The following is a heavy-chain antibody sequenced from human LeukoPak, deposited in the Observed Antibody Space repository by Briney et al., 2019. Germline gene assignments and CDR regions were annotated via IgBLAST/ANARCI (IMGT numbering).Heavy chain of an antibody. Sequence: GGSLRLSCAASGFTFRIYWMSWVRQAPGKGLEWVATIKQDDSEKFYVDSVKGRFTVSRDNAKNSLYLQMNSLRGEDTAVYYCAGAVAAGDVGLDYWGQGALVTVSS. J-gene: IGHJ4*02. CDR1: GFTFRIYW. CDR3: AGAVAAGDVGLDY. CDR2: IKQDDSEK. V-gene: IGHV3-7*01. D-gene: IGHD6-13*01.